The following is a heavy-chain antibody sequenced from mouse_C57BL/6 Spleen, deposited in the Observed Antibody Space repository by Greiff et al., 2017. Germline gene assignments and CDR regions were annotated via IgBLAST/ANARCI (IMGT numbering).Heavy chain of an antibody. D-gene: IGHD6-2*01. CDR1: GFTFSDYG. V-gene: IGHV5-17*01. Sequence: EVMLVESGGGLVKPGGSLKLSCAASGFTFSDYGMHWVRQAPETGLEWVAYISSGSSTIYYADTVKGRFTISRDNAKNTLFLQMTSLRSEDTAMYYCARGSLWYFEVWGTGTTVTVSS. CDR3: ARGSLWYFEV. CDR2: ISSGSSTI. J-gene: IGHJ1*03.